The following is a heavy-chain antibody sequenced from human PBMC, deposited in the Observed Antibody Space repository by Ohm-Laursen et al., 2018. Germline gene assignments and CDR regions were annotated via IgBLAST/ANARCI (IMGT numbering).Heavy chain of an antibody. Sequence: SLRLSCAASGFTFSSYAMSWVRQAPGKGLEWVSAISGSGGSTYYADSVKGRFTISRDNGKNSLYLQMNSLRAEDTAVYYCVKDAGGTYDYWGQGTLVTVSS. V-gene: IGHV3-23*01. CDR3: VKDAGGTYDY. J-gene: IGHJ4*02. CDR1: GFTFSSYA. CDR2: ISGSGGST.